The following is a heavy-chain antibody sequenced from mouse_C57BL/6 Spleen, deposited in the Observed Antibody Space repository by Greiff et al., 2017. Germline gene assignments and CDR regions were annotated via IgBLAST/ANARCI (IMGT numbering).Heavy chain of an antibody. CDR2: IHPNIGST. Sequence: VQLQQPGAELVKPGASVKLSCKASGYTFTSYWMHWVKQRTGQGLEWIGMIHPNIGSTNYKEQFKSNATLTVDKSSSTAYMQLSSRTSEDYAVYYCARDGRGFDYWGQGTTLTVSS. V-gene: IGHV1-64*01. J-gene: IGHJ2*01. CDR3: ARDGRGFDY. CDR1: GYTFTSYW. D-gene: IGHD1-1*01.